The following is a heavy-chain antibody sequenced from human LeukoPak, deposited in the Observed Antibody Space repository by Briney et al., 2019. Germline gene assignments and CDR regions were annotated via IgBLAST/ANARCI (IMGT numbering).Heavy chain of an antibody. J-gene: IGHJ4*02. CDR3: ARGWQIYSSSWYWASLGGPIDFFDY. D-gene: IGHD6-13*01. Sequence: GGSLRLSCAASGFTFSSYGMSWVRHAPGKGLEWVSGINWNGGSTGYADSVKGRFTISRDNAKNSLYLQMNSLRAEDTALYYCARGWQIYSSSWYWASLGGPIDFFDYWGQGTLVTVSS. CDR2: INWNGGST. CDR1: GFTFSSYG. V-gene: IGHV3-20*04.